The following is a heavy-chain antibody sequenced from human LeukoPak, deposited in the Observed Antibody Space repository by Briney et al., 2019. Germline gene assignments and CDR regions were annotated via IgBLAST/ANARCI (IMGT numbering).Heavy chain of an antibody. CDR2: ISSDGSNK. Sequence: GRSLRPSCAASGFTFSTYGMHWVRQAPGKGLEWVAVISSDGSNKYYADSVKGRFTISRDNSKNTLFLQMNSLRAEDTAVYYCAKDSTSYYYGLDYWGLGTLVTVSS. V-gene: IGHV3-30*18. CDR1: GFTFSTYG. D-gene: IGHD3-22*01. J-gene: IGHJ4*02. CDR3: AKDSTSYYYGLDY.